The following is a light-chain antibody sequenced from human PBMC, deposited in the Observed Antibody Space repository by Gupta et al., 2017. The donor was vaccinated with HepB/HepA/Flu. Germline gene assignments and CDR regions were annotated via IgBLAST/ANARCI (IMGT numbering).Light chain of an antibody. V-gene: IGLV1-47*01. CDR3: ATWDASLSGWV. CDR2: RNS. CDR1: SSNIGTNS. J-gene: IGLJ3*02. Sequence: QSVLTQPPSVSGTPGQRVTISCSGSSSNIGTNSVYWFQELPGTAPKLLIHRNSERPSGVPDQFSGAKSGTSGSLAISGLRSEDEADYYCATWDASLSGWVFGGGTKLTVL.